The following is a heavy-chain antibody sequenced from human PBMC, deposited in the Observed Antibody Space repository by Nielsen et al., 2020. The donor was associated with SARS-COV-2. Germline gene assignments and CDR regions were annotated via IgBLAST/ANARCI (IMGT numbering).Heavy chain of an antibody. D-gene: IGHD3-3*01. J-gene: IGHJ6*02. V-gene: IGHV3-7*05. Sequence: VRQMPGKGLEWVANIKQDGSEKYYVDSVKGRFTISRDNAKNSLYLQMNSLRAEDTAVYYCARDPKVTIFGVDLYYYYGMDVWGQGTTVTVSS. CDR3: ARDPKVTIFGVDLYYYYGMDV. CDR2: IKQDGSEK.